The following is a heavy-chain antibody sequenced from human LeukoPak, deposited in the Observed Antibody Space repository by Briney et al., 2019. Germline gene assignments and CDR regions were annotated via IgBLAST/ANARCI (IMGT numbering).Heavy chain of an antibody. CDR2: IKQDGSER. Sequence: GGSLRLSCAASGFTFSSYWMSWVRQAPGKGLEWVANIKQDGSERSYVDSEKGRFTISRDNAKNSLYLQMNTLRAEDTAVYYCARDMVTNFDYWGQGTLVTVSS. CDR1: GFTFSSYW. V-gene: IGHV3-7*01. D-gene: IGHD2-21*02. J-gene: IGHJ4*02. CDR3: ARDMVTNFDY.